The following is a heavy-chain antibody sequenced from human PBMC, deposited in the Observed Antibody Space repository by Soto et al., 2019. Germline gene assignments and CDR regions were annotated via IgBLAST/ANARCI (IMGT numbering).Heavy chain of an antibody. CDR2: IYYSGST. J-gene: IGHJ6*02. D-gene: IGHD4-17*01. V-gene: IGHV4-31*03. CDR3: ASYGDSRSYYYGMDV. Sequence: QVQLQESGPGLVKPSQTLSLTCTVSGGSISSGGYYWSWIRQHPGKGLEWIGYIYYSGSTYYNPSLKSRVTLSVDTSKNPSSLKLSSVTAADTAVYYCASYGDSRSYYYGMDVWGQGTTVTVSS. CDR1: GGSISSGGYY.